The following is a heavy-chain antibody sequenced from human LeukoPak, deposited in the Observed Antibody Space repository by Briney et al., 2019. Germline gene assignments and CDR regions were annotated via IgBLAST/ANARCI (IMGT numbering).Heavy chain of an antibody. CDR1: GGSFSGYH. Sequence: PSETLSLTCAVYGGSFSGYHWSWIRQPPGKGLEWIGEINHSGSTNYNPSLKSRVTISVDTSKNQFSLKLSSVTAADTAVYYCARGWEYCSGGSCYSHYYGMDVWGQGTTVTVSS. CDR3: ARGWEYCSGGSCYSHYYGMDV. V-gene: IGHV4-34*01. CDR2: INHSGST. D-gene: IGHD2-15*01. J-gene: IGHJ6*02.